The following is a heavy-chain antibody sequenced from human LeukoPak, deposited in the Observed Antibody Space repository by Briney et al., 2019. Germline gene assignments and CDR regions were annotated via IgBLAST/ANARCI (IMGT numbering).Heavy chain of an antibody. CDR2: ISYTGTYM. Sequence: PGGSLRLSCAASGFTFSSYAMNWVRQAPGKGLEWVSSISYTGTYMYYADSVKGRFTISRDNAQNSLYLQMNSLRAEDTAIYYCVRDRGTYRPIDYWGQGTLVTVSS. V-gene: IGHV3-21*04. J-gene: IGHJ4*02. CDR1: GFTFSSYA. CDR3: VRDRGTYRPIDY. D-gene: IGHD1-26*01.